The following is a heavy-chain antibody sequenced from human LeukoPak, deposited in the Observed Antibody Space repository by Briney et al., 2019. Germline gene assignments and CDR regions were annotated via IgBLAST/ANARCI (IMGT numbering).Heavy chain of an antibody. CDR2: ISRSGATI. Sequence: GGSLRLSCGASGFTFSSYGMNWVRQAPGKGPEWISYISRSGATIYYADSVKGRFTISRDNAKNSLYLQMSSLGAEDTAIYYCSRDRGGGDIYFDYWGQGTLVTVSS. D-gene: IGHD2-21*02. CDR3: SRDRGGGDIYFDY. CDR1: GFTFSSYG. J-gene: IGHJ4*02. V-gene: IGHV3-48*03.